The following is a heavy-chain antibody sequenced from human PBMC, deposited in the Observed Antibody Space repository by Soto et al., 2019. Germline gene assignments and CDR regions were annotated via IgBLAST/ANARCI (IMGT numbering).Heavy chain of an antibody. Sequence: SETLSLTCTFSCGSISSSSYYWVWIRQPPGKGLEWIGSIYYSGSTYYNPSLKSRVTISVDTSKNQFSLKLSSVTAADTAVYYCARQSAVAGNWFDPWGQGTLVTVS. CDR3: ARQSAVAGNWFDP. D-gene: IGHD6-19*01. CDR1: CGSISSSSYY. CDR2: IYYSGST. V-gene: IGHV4-39*01. J-gene: IGHJ5*02.